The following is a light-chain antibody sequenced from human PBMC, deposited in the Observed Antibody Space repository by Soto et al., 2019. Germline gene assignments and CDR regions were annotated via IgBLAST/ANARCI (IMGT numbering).Light chain of an antibody. CDR1: SSNIGAGYY. CDR3: QSYDSSLSGYV. J-gene: IGLJ1*01. Sequence: QSVLTQPPSVSGAPGQRVTISCTGSSSNIGAGYYVHWYQQLPGTAPKLLIYGNSNRPSGVPYRFSGSKSGTSASLAITGLQDEEEDYYYYQSYDSSLSGYVFGTGTKLTVL. V-gene: IGLV1-40*01. CDR2: GNS.